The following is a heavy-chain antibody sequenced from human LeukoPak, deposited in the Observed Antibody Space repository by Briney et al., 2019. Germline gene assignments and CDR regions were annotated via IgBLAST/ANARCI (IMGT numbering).Heavy chain of an antibody. Sequence: GASVKVSCKASGGTFSSYAISWVRQAPGQGLEWMGRIIPIPGIANYAQKFQGRVTITADKSTSTAYMELSSLRSEDTAVYYCARGTHGTLGWLLDYWGQGTLVTVSS. CDR3: ARGTHGTLGWLLDY. V-gene: IGHV1-69*04. J-gene: IGHJ4*02. CDR1: GGTFSSYA. D-gene: IGHD1-14*01. CDR2: IIPIPGIA.